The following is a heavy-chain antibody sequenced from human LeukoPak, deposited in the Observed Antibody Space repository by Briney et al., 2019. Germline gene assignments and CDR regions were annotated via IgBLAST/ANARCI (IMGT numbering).Heavy chain of an antibody. J-gene: IGHJ4*02. CDR1: GGTFSSYA. CDR2: IIPIFGTA. CDR3: LVDTAMVTGEGFDY. V-gene: IGHV1-69*05. Sequence: GASVKVSCKAPGGTFSSYAISWVRQAPGQGLEWMGRIIPIFGTANYAQKFQGRVTITTDESTSTAYMEPSSLRSEDTAVYYCLVDTAMVTGEGFDYWGQGTLVTVSS. D-gene: IGHD5-18*01.